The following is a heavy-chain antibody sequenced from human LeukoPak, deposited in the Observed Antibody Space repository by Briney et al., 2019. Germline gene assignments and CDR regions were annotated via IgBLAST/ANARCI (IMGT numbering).Heavy chain of an antibody. D-gene: IGHD3-10*01. J-gene: IGHJ6*03. CDR3: ARAPGWGGFYYYYYMDV. CDR1: GFTVSSNY. CDR2: VYSGGST. Sequence: GGSLRLSCAASGFTVSSNYMSWVRQAPGKGLEWVSVVYSGGSTYYAASVKGRFTISRDNSKNTLYLQMNSLRAEDTAVYYCARAPGWGGFYYYYYMDVWGKGTTVTVSS. V-gene: IGHV3-53*01.